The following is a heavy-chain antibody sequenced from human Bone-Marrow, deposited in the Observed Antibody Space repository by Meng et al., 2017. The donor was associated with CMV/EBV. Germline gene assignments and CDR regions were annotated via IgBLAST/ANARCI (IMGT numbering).Heavy chain of an antibody. CDR2: IYPAESEI. D-gene: IGHD4-23*01. V-gene: IGHV5-51*01. CDR3: ARHGGNSGA. Sequence: GGSRRLSCKGSGYSFASYWIGWVRQLPGKGREWMAIIYPAESEIRYSPSFQGQVSVSADRSTSTAYLQWSSLKASDTAMYYCARHGGNSGAWGQGTLVTVSS. CDR1: GYSFASYW. J-gene: IGHJ5*02.